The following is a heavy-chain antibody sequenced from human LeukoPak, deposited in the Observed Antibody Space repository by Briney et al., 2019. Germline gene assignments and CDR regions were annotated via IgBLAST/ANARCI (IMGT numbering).Heavy chain of an antibody. V-gene: IGHV4-59*01. J-gene: IGHJ4*02. CDR3: ARGGISSDAFDY. Sequence: SETLSLTCTVSGGSISSYYWSWIRQPPGKGLEWIGCIYYSGSTNYNPSLKSRVTISVDTSKNQFSLKLSSVTAADTAVYYCARGGISSDAFDYWGQGTLVTVSS. D-gene: IGHD3-22*01. CDR1: GGSISSYY. CDR2: IYYSGST.